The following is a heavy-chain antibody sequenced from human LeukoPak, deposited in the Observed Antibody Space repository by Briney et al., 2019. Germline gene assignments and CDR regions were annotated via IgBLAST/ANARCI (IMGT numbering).Heavy chain of an antibody. CDR1: GDSISGHF. J-gene: IGHJ4*02. CDR2: LYNSGRT. V-gene: IGHV4-59*11. D-gene: IGHD3-10*01. Sequence: SETLSLTCIVSGDSISGHFWSWIRQPPGKGLEWIGDLYNSGRTDYNPSLKSRVTISVDTSKNQFSLKLSSVTAADKAVYYCARQNYYGSGKPFDYWCQGMLVTVSS. CDR3: ARQNYYGSGKPFDY.